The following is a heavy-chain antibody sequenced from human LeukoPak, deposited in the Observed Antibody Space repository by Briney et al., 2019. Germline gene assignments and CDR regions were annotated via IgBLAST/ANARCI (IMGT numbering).Heavy chain of an antibody. Sequence: GGSLRLSCAASGFTFSSYSINWVRQAPGKGLEWVSSISSSSSYIYYADSVKGRFTISRDNAKNSLYLQMNSLRAEDTAVYYCARENSGSYEGDNWFDPWGQGTLVTVSS. CDR1: GFTFSSYS. CDR3: ARENSGSYEGDNWFDP. V-gene: IGHV3-21*01. D-gene: IGHD1-26*01. CDR2: ISSSSSYI. J-gene: IGHJ5*02.